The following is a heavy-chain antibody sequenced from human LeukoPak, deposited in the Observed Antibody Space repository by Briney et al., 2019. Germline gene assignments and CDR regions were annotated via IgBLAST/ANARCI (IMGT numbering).Heavy chain of an antibody. CDR2: IKQDGSEK. Sequence: SSGSYYWSWIRQPPGKGLEWVANIKQDGSEKYFVDSVKGRFTISRDNAKNSLYLQMYSLRADDTAVYYCARAPRYCSGGTCLLARFDYWGQGTLLTVSS. CDR1: SSGSYY. D-gene: IGHD2-15*01. CDR3: ARAPRYCSGGTCLLARFDY. V-gene: IGHV3-7*03. J-gene: IGHJ4*02.